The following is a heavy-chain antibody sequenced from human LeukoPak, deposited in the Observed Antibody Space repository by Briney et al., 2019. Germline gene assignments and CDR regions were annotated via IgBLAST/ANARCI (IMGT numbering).Heavy chain of an antibody. CDR3: ARAEVLLWFGESPGAEYFQH. CDR2: ISSRCSYI. Sequence: GGSLRLSCAASGFTFSSYNMNWVSQAPGKGLEWVSSISSRCSYIYYADSVKGRFTISRDNAKNSLYLQMNSLRAEDTAVYYCARAEVLLWFGESPGAEYFQHWGQGTLVTVSS. V-gene: IGHV3-21*01. D-gene: IGHD3-10*01. CDR1: GFTFSSYN. J-gene: IGHJ1*01.